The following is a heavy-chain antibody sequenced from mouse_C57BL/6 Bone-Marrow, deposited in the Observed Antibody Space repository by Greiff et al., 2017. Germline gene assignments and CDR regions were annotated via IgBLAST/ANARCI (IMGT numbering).Heavy chain of an antibody. CDR3: ARSSYVRYFDV. J-gene: IGHJ1*03. CDR2: ISSGSSTI. CDR1: GFTFSDYG. V-gene: IGHV5-17*01. D-gene: IGHD1-1*01. Sequence: EVKLMESGGGLVKPGGSLKLSCAASGFTFSDYGMHWVRQAPEKGLEWVAYISSGSSTIYYADTVKGRFTISSDNAKNTLFLQMTSLRSEDTAMYYCARSSYVRYFDVWGTGTTVTVSS.